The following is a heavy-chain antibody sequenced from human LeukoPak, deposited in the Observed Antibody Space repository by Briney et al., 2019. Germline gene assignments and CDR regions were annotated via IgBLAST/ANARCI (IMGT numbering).Heavy chain of an antibody. CDR2: INHSGST. V-gene: IGHV4-34*01. Sequence: SETLSLTCAVYGGSFSGYYWTWIRQPPGKGLEWIGEINHSGSTNYNPSLKGRVTISVDTSKNQFSLKLSSVTAADTAVYYCARGRNLIVPAAKYLFDYWGQGTLVTVSS. CDR1: GGSFSGYY. CDR3: ARGRNLIVPAAKYLFDY. D-gene: IGHD2-2*01. J-gene: IGHJ4*02.